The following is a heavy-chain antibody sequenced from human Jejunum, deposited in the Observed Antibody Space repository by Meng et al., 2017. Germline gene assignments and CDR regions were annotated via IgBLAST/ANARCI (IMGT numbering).Heavy chain of an antibody. V-gene: IGHV3-21*01. Sequence: GESLKISCTTSGFIFSDYSMTWVRQAPGKGLEWVSSISRSSNYIYHADSVRGRFSISRDNAENSLYLQMNSLRSEDTAVYYCAREGIYDTTAYYNPDYWGQGTLVPSPQ. D-gene: IGHD3-22*01. CDR2: ISRSSNYI. CDR3: AREGIYDTTAYYNPDY. CDR1: GFIFSDYS. J-gene: IGHJ4*02.